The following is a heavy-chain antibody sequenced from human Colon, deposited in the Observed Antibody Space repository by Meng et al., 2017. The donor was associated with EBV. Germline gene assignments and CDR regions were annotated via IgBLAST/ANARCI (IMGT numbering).Heavy chain of an antibody. J-gene: IGHJ4*02. V-gene: IGHV4-30-4*01. Sequence: QVQLQESGPGLVKPSQTLSLTCTVPGDSISSTDYYWSWVRQPPGKGLEWIGYIYYSGSRYYNPSLKSRVTISVDTSKNQFSLKLSSVTAADTAVYYCARVGQWLPIDYWGQGTLVTVAS. CDR3: ARVGQWLPIDY. D-gene: IGHD6-19*01. CDR2: IYYSGSR. CDR1: GDSISSTDYY.